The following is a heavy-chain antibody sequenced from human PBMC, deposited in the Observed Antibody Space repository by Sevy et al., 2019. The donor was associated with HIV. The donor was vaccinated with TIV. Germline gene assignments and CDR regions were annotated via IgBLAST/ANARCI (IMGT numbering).Heavy chain of an antibody. D-gene: IGHD5-18*01. J-gene: IGHJ6*02. V-gene: IGHV4-31*03. CDR3: ARDTAMVTYYYYGMDV. CDR2: IYYSGST. Sequence: SETLSLTCTVSGGSISSGGYYWSWIRQHPGKGLEWIGYIYYSGSTYYNPSLKSRVTISVDTSKNQFSLELSSVTAADTAVYYCARDTAMVTYYYYGMDVWGQGTTVTVSS. CDR1: GGSISSGGYY.